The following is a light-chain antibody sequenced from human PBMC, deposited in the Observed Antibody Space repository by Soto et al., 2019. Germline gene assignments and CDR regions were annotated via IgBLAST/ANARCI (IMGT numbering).Light chain of an antibody. V-gene: IGLV2-14*01. CDR1: TSDVGAYNY. J-gene: IGLJ3*02. Sequence: QSALTQPASVSGSPGQSITISCTGTTSDVGAYNYVSWYQQHPGKAPKLMISEVSNRPSGVSNRFFGSKSGNTASLTIPGLQAEDEADYHCCSYTTTSTWVFGGGTKLTVL. CDR2: EVS. CDR3: CSYTTTSTWV.